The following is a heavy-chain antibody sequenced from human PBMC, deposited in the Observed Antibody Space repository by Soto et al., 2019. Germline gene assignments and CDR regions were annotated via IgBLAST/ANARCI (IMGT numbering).Heavy chain of an antibody. Sequence: GGSLRLSCAASGFTFSSYAMSWVRQAPGRGLEWVSTISGSGGNTYYADSVKGRFTISRDNSKNTLNLEMNSLSAEDTAVYYCAKGAYYDFWSGYSAFDYWGRGTLVTVSA. CDR1: GFTFSSYA. V-gene: IGHV3-23*01. J-gene: IGHJ4*02. CDR3: AKGAYYDFWSGYSAFDY. CDR2: ISGSGGNT. D-gene: IGHD3-3*01.